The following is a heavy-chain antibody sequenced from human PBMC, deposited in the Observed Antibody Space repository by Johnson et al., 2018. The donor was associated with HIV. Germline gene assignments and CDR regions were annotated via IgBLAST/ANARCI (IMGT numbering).Heavy chain of an antibody. J-gene: IGHJ3*02. CDR3: ASYSSSDAFDI. CDR1: GFTFDNIW. Sequence: QLVEPPTGLVQPGGSLRLSRAVSGFTFDNIWMAWVRQAPGNGLEWVANINQDGSETYYVATAKDRFTISRDNAKNSLFLQMDSLRAEDTAVYYCASYSSSDAFDIWGQGTMVTVSS. D-gene: IGHD6-6*01. V-gene: IGHV3-7*01. CDR2: INQDGSET.